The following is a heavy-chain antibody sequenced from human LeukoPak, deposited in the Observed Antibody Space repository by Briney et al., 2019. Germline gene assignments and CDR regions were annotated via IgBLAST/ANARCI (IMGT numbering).Heavy chain of an antibody. J-gene: IGHJ6*03. CDR2: ITSSGTYI. CDR1: GFTFSNYN. V-gene: IGHV3-21*01. Sequence: PGGSLRLSCAASGFTFSNYNMNWVRQAPGKAMEWVSSITSSGTYIFYADSVKGRFTISRDNAKNSLYLQMDSLGPEDTAVYYCARGPSSAFHYYYYMDVWGKGTTVTISS. CDR3: ARGPSSAFHYYYYMDV.